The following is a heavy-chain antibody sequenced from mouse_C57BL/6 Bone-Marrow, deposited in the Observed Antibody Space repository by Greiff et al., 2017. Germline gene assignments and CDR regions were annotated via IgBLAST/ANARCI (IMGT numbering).Heavy chain of an antibody. V-gene: IGHV1-4*01. CDR1: GYTFTSYT. Sequence: QLQLQQSGAELARPGASVKMSCKASGYTFTSYTMHWVKQRPGQGLEWIGYINPSSGYTKYNQKFKDKATLTADKSSSTAYMQRSSLASEDSAVYYCARAVGYFDVWGTGTTVTVSS. CDR2: INPSSGYT. D-gene: IGHD1-1*01. J-gene: IGHJ1*03. CDR3: ARAVGYFDV.